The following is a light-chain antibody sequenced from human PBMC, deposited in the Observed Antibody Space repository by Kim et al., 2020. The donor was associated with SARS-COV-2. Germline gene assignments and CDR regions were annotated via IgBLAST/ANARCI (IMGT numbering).Light chain of an antibody. CDR3: QLYGSSPLYI. J-gene: IGKJ2*01. Sequence: PGERATLSCRASQSVNSNYLVWYQQKPGQAPRLLIYGASSRATGIPNRFSGSGSGTDFTLTISRLEPEDFAVYYCQLYGSSPLYIFGQGTKLEI. CDR1: QSVNSNY. CDR2: GAS. V-gene: IGKV3-20*01.